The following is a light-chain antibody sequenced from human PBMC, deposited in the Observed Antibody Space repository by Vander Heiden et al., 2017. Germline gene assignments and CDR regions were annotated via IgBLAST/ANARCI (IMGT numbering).Light chain of an antibody. CDR2: RNN. Sequence: QSVLTQPPSASVTPGQRVTITFSGRSSNIGSNYVYWYQQLPGTAPKVLIYRNNQRPSGVPDRFSGSKSGTSASLAISGLRSEDEADYYCAAWDDSLSGWVFGGGTKLTVL. CDR3: AAWDDSLSGWV. V-gene: IGLV1-47*01. J-gene: IGLJ3*02. CDR1: SSNIGSNY.